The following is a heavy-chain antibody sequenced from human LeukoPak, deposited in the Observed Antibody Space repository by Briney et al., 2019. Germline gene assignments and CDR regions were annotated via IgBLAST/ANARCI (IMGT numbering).Heavy chain of an antibody. CDR2: ISSSSYI. Sequence: GGSLRLSCAASGFTFSSYAMSWVRQAPGKGLEWVSSISSSSYIYYADSVKGRFTISRDNAKNSLYLQMNSLRAEDTAVYYCARADLRLDWGQGTLVTVSS. J-gene: IGHJ4*02. D-gene: IGHD2-21*01. CDR1: GFTFSSYA. CDR3: ARADLRLD. V-gene: IGHV3-21*01.